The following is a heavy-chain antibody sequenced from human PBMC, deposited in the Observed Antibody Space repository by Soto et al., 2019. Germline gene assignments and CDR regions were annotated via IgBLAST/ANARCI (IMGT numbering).Heavy chain of an antibody. CDR1: GYSFTSYW. V-gene: IGHV5-51*01. D-gene: IGHD6-6*01. CDR3: ARIETAWSVRSSFSY. CDR2: IYPGDSDT. Sequence: GESLKISCKGSGYSFTSYWIGWVRQMPGKGLEWMGIIYPGDSDTRYSPSFQGQVTISADKSISTAYLQWSSLKASDTAMYYCARIETAWSVRSSFSYWGQGTLVPVSS. J-gene: IGHJ4*02.